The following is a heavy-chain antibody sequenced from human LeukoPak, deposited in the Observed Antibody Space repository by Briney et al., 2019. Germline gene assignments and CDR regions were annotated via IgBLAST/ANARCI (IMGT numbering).Heavy chain of an antibody. V-gene: IGHV4-34*01. D-gene: IGHD1-26*01. Sequence: LETLSLTCAVYGGSFSGYYWSWIRQPPGKGLEWIGEINHSGSTNYNPSLKSRVTISVDTSKNQFSLKLSSVTAADTAVYYCARAYSGSYYVWFDPWGQGTLVTVSS. CDR2: INHSGST. J-gene: IGHJ5*02. CDR3: ARAYSGSYYVWFDP. CDR1: GGSFSGYY.